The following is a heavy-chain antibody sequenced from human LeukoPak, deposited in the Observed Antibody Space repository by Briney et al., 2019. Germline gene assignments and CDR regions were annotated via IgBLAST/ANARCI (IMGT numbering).Heavy chain of an antibody. CDR1: GFIFYSYA. Sequence: GGSLRLSCAASGFIFYSYAMHWVRQAPGRGLGYVSAITSSGGSTFYADSVKGRFTISRDNSKNTLYLQMNSLRAEDTAVYYCAKDSGIAARRGDYWGQGTLVTVSS. CDR2: ITSSGGST. V-gene: IGHV3-64*02. D-gene: IGHD6-6*01. J-gene: IGHJ4*02. CDR3: AKDSGIAARRGDY.